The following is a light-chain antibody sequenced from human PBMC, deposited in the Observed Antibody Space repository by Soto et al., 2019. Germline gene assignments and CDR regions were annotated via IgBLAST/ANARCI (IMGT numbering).Light chain of an antibody. J-gene: IGLJ1*01. CDR1: SSNIGSNT. Sequence: QAVVTQPPSASGTPGQRVTISCSGTSSNIGSNTVNWYQQFPGTAPKLLIYSTDQRPSGVPDRFSGSKSGTSASLAISGLQSEDEADYYCAAWDDSLNVYVFGTGTKVTVL. CDR3: AAWDDSLNVYV. V-gene: IGLV1-44*01. CDR2: STD.